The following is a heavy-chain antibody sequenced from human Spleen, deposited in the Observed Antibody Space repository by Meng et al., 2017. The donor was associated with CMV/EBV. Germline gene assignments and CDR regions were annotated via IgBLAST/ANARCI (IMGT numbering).Heavy chain of an antibody. CDR2: IYSGGST. V-gene: IGHV3-66*02. J-gene: IGHJ6*02. CDR1: GFTVSSNY. Sequence: LSLTCAASGFTVSSNYMSWVRQAPGKGLEWVSVIYSGGSTYYADSVKGRFTISRDNSKNTLYLQMNSLRAEDTAVYYCARASTVLLSYGMDVWGQGTTVTVSS. D-gene: IGHD2/OR15-2a*01. CDR3: ARASTVLLSYGMDV.